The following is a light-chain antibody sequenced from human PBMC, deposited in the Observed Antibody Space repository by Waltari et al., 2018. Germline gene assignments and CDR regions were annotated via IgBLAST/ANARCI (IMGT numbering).Light chain of an antibody. CDR1: SSDVGGYNY. CDR3: SSYTSSSTVV. J-gene: IGLJ2*01. V-gene: IGLV2-14*03. Sequence: QSALTQPASVSGSPGQSITISCTGTSSDVGGYNYVSWYQQHPGKAPKLMIYDVSNRPSGFSHRFSGSKSGNTASLTISGRQAEDEADYYCSSYTSSSTVVFGGGTKLTVL. CDR2: DVS.